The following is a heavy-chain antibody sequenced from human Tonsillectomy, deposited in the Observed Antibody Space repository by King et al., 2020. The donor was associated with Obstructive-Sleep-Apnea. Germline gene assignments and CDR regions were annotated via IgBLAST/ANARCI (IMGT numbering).Heavy chain of an antibody. J-gene: IGHJ4*02. D-gene: IGHD6-13*01. CDR3: ARGGWGSSWPFDY. CDR1: GGSFSGYY. V-gene: IGHV4-34*01. CDR2: INHSGST. Sequence: VQLQQWGAGLLKPSETLSLTCAVYGGSFSGYYWSWIRQPPGKGLEWIGEINHSGSTNYNPSLKSRVTISLDTSKNQFSLRLSSVTAAATAVYYCARGGWGSSWPFDYWGQGTLVTVSS.